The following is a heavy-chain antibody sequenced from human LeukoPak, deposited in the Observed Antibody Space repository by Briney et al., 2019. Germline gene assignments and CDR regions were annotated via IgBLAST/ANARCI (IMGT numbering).Heavy chain of an antibody. D-gene: IGHD3-10*01. CDR1: SYTFTSYG. CDR2: ISAYNGKT. V-gene: IGHV1-18*01. CDR3: ARVGIRITTVRGGFDP. Sequence: VDSVKVSCKASSYTFTSYGISWVRQAPGQGLEWMGWISAYNGKTNYAQKLQGRVTMTTDTSTSTAYMELRSLRSDDTAVYYCARVGIRITTVRGGFDPWGQGTLVTVSS. J-gene: IGHJ5*02.